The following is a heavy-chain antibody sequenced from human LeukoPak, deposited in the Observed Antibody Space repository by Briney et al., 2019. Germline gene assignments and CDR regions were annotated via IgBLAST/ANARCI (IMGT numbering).Heavy chain of an antibody. CDR3: ARNKGRITAASDTLQYNWFDP. CDR2: IFYSGST. V-gene: IGHV4-39*07. D-gene: IGHD6-13*01. Sequence: SETLSLTCTVSGGSISTSNYYWGWIRQPPGKGLEWIGNIFYSGSTHYSPSLRSRVTISLDTSRNQFSLKLNSVTSADPAVYYCARNKGRITAASDTLQYNWFDPWGQGTLVTVSS. CDR1: GGSISTSNYY. J-gene: IGHJ5*02.